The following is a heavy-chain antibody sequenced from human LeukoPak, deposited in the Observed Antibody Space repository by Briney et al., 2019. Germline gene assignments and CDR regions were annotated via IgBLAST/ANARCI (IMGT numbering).Heavy chain of an antibody. CDR3: AKSSYSIFDY. J-gene: IGHJ4*02. CDR1: GGSISSYY. CDR2: IYYSGST. Sequence: SETLSLTCTVSGGSISSYYWSWIRQPPGKGLEWIGYIYYSGSTNYNPSLKSRVTTSGDTSKNQFSLKLRSVTAADTAVYYCAKSSYSIFDYWGQGTLVTVSS. D-gene: IGHD5-18*01. V-gene: IGHV4-59*01.